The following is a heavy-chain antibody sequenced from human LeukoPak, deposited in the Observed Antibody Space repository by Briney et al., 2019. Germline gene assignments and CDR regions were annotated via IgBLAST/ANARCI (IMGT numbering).Heavy chain of an antibody. V-gene: IGHV3-33*06. CDR2: IWYDRSNK. J-gene: IGHJ4*02. CDR3: AKETASLYFDY. Sequence: TGGSLRLSCAASGFTFSSYGMHWVRQAPGKGLEWVAVIWYDRSNKYYADSVKGRFTISRDNSKNTLYLQMNSLRAEDTAVYYCAKETASLYFDYWGQGTLVTVSS. CDR1: GFTFSSYG. D-gene: IGHD2-21*02.